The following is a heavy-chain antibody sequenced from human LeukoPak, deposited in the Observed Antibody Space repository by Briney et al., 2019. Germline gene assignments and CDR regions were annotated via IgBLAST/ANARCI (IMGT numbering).Heavy chain of an antibody. J-gene: IGHJ4*02. CDR1: DGFITNYY. CDR3: ATGYGDFRVEGRYFYS. CDR2: VHYSGTT. D-gene: IGHD4-17*01. Sequence: SDTLSLTCTVSDGFITNYYWSWVRQPPGKGLEFIGYVHYSGTTNYNPSLRSRVTISIDTSKKHFFLKLNSVTAADTAVYYCATGYGDFRVEGRYFYSWGQGTLVTVPS. V-gene: IGHV4-59*07.